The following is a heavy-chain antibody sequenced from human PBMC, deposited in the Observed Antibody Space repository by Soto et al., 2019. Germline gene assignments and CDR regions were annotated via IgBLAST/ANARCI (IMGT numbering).Heavy chain of an antibody. D-gene: IGHD3-16*01. V-gene: IGHV3-23*01. CDR3: AKDRLAGGFDY. J-gene: IGHJ4*02. CDR1: GFTFGDYY. CDR2: VSATAGTT. Sequence: GGSLRLSCAAAGFTFGDYYMSWVRQAPGKGLEWVSLVSATAGTTYYTDSVKGRFTISRDNSRNTVYLQMNSLRADDTAVYYCAKDRLAGGFDYWGQGTLVTVSS.